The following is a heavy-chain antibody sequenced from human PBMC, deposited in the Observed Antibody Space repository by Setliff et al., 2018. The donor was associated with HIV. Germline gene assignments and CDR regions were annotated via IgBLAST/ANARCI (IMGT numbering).Heavy chain of an antibody. CDR1: GFPFDNFG. V-gene: IGHV3-9*01. CDR2: ISWFGRDI. J-gene: IGHJ6*03. D-gene: IGHD3-9*01. Sequence: PGGSLRLSCETSGFPFDNFGFHWVRQAPGKGLEWVSTISWFGRDIYYADSVRGRFTFSRDSAKNSLHLQMNSLKLEDTATYFCVKDASVAGRNYFYVDVWGKGTTVTVSS. CDR3: VKDASVAGRNYFYVDV.